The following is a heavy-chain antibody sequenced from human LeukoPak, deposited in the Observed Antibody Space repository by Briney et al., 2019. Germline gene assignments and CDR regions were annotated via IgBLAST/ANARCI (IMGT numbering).Heavy chain of an antibody. CDR1: GFTFTNAW. D-gene: IGHD1-20*01. V-gene: IGHV3-15*07. Sequence: PGGSLRLSCAASGFTFTNAWMNWVRQAPGKGLEWVGRIKSTADGETIDYAAPVKGRSTFSRDDSKIMLYLQMNSLKSEDTAVYYCSTLTSRGLSDAWGQGTLVTVSS. CDR2: IKSTADGETI. CDR3: STLTSRGLSDA. J-gene: IGHJ4*02.